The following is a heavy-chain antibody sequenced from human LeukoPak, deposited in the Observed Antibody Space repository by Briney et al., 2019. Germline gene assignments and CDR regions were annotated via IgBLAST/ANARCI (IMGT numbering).Heavy chain of an antibody. CDR1: GFTFSSYA. Sequence: PGGSLRLSCAASGFTFSSYAMSWVRQAPGKGLEWVSAISGSGGSTYYADSVKGRFTISRDNSKNTLYLQMNSLRAEDTAVYYCATRADYYDSSGYLTLYYFDYWGQGTLVTVSS. CDR3: ATRADYYDSSGYLTLYYFDY. CDR2: ISGSGGST. D-gene: IGHD3-22*01. V-gene: IGHV3-23*01. J-gene: IGHJ4*02.